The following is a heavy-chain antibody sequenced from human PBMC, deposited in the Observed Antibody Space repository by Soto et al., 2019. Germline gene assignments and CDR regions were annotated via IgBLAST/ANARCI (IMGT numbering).Heavy chain of an antibody. D-gene: IGHD2-21*02. V-gene: IGHV3-7*03. J-gene: IGHJ6*02. CDR3: ARDHLILPAHDFFYGSDV. CDR2: IPQEGVDG. Sequence: GGSLRLSCEVSGFVFSMYSMSWVRQTPGKGLEWVAKIPQEGVDGHYADSVKGRFTISRDNGKNSLYLQMNNLRAEDTAVHYCARDHLILPAHDFFYGSDVWGRGATVTVSS. CDR1: GFVFSMYS.